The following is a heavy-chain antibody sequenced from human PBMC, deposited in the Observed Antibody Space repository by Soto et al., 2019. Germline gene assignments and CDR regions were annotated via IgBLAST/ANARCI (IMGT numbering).Heavy chain of an antibody. CDR3: AKALERLLLLGGMDV. CDR2: ISYDGSNK. CDR1: GFTFSSYG. D-gene: IGHD3-3*01. V-gene: IGHV3-30*18. Sequence: PGGSLRLSCAASGFTFSSYGMHWVRQAPGKGLEWVAVISYDGSNKYYADSVKGRFTISRDNSKNTLYLQMNSLRAEDTAVYYCAKALERLLLLGGMDVWGKGTTVIVSS. J-gene: IGHJ6*04.